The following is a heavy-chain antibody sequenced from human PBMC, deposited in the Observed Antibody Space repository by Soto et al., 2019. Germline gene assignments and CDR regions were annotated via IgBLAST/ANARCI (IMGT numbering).Heavy chain of an antibody. V-gene: IGHV4-34*01. CDR3: ASQRPTVTTFDY. J-gene: IGHJ4*02. D-gene: IGHD4-17*01. Sequence: QVQLRQWGAGLVKPPETLSLTCAVYGASFSDYYWSWIRQPPGKGLEWIGEINHSGSTNYNLSLKSRVSMSVDTSKNQFSLRLSSVTAADTAVYYCASQRPTVTTFDYWGQGTLVTVSS. CDR1: GASFSDYY. CDR2: INHSGST.